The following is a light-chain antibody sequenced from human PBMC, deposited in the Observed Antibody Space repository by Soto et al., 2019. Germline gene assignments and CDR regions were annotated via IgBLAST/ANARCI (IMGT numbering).Light chain of an antibody. J-gene: IGLJ2*01. CDR1: SSNIGSNY. V-gene: IGLV1-47*01. CDR3: AAWDASLNGVV. Sequence: QSVLTQPPSASGTPGQRVTISCSGSSSNIGSNYVYWYQQLPGTAPKLLIYRNNQRPSGVPDRFSGSKSGTSASLAISGLQSDDEADYYCAAWDASLNGVVFGGGTKLTVL. CDR2: RNN.